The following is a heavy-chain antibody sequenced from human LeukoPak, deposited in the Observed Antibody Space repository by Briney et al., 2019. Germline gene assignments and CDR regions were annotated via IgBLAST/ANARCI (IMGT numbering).Heavy chain of an antibody. Sequence: GGSLRLSCGASGFTFTSHAMTWVRQAPGKGLEWVASISVSGGFIYYADSVKGRFTISRDNSNNTMYLQMNSLRADDTAVYYCAKDLTNGVPAASGYWGQGTLVTVSS. CDR2: ISVSGGFI. D-gene: IGHD2-2*01. CDR1: GFTFTSHA. CDR3: AKDLTNGVPAASGY. V-gene: IGHV3-23*01. J-gene: IGHJ4*02.